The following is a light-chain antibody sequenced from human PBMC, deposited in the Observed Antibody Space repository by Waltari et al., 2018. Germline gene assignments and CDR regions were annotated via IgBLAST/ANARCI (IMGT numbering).Light chain of an antibody. CDR1: NNKVGKSG. Sequence: HAGLTQPPPVSKGLRQTAPLTCTGDNNKVGKSGATWLPQHQGHPPKLLSYSNNNRPSGISERFSASRSGNTASLTITGLQPEDEADYYCSAWDGNLKIYIFGPGTRVTVL. J-gene: IGLJ1*01. V-gene: IGLV10-54*04. CDR3: SAWDGNLKIYI. CDR2: SNN.